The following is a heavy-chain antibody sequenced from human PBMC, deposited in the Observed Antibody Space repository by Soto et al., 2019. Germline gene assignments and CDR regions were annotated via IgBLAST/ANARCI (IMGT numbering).Heavy chain of an antibody. V-gene: IGHV3-21*01. CDR2: ISSSSSYI. D-gene: IGHD3-22*01. CDR3: ARVTYYYDSSGYYSPDY. J-gene: IGHJ4*02. Sequence: PGGSLRLSCAASGFTFSSYSMNWVRQAPGKGLEWVSSISSSSSYIYYADSVKGRFTISRDNAKNSLYLQMNSLRAEDTAVYYCARVTYYYDSSGYYSPDYWGQGTLVTVSS. CDR1: GFTFSSYS.